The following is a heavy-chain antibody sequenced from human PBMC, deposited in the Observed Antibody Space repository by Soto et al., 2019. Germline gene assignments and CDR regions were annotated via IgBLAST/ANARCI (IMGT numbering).Heavy chain of an antibody. CDR3: ARVPLLRYFDSRFLPSWFDP. V-gene: IGHV4-31*03. CDR1: GGSISSGGYY. J-gene: IGHJ5*02. D-gene: IGHD3-9*01. CDR2: IYYSGST. Sequence: SETLSLTCTVSGGSISSGGYYWSWIRQHPGKGLEWIGYIYYSGSTYYNPSLKSRVTISVDTSKNQFSLKLSSVTAADTAVYYCARVPLLRYFDSRFLPSWFDPWGQGTLVTVSS.